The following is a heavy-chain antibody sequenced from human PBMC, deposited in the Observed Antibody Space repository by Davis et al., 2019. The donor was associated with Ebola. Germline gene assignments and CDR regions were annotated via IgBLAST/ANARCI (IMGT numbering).Heavy chain of an antibody. D-gene: IGHD1-26*01. J-gene: IGHJ4*02. V-gene: IGHV3-43*02. CDR1: GFTFDDYA. CDR2: ISGDGGST. Sequence: GEFLKISCAASGFTFDDYAMHWVRQAPGKGLEWVSLISGDGGSTYYADSVKGRFTISRDNSKNSLYLQMNSLRTEDTALYYCAKDIFRVWWEAFDYWGQGTLVTVSS. CDR3: AKDIFRVWWEAFDY.